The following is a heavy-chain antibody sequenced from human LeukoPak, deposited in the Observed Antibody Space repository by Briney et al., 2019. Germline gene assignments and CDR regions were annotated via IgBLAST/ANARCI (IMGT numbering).Heavy chain of an antibody. CDR1: GGSISSGSYY. V-gene: IGHV4-61*02. CDR2: IYTSGST. J-gene: IGHJ4*02. D-gene: IGHD2-21*01. CDR3: ARQSKSVFSKFLFDY. Sequence: SETLSLTCTVSGGSISSGSYYWSWIRQPAGKGLEWIGRIYTSGSTNYNPPLKSRVTISVDTSKNQFSLKLSSVTAADTAVYYCARQSKSVFSKFLFDYWGQGTLVTVSS.